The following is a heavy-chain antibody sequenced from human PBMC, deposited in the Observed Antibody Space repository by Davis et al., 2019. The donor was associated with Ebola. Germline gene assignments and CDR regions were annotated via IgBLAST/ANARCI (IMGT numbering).Heavy chain of an antibody. J-gene: IGHJ6*02. CDR3: ARDSRPPYNYFGIDV. D-gene: IGHD6-25*01. CDR1: GFTFSDYY. CDR2: IYNSGAT. Sequence: GSLRLSCAASGFTFSDYYMSWIRQAPGKGLEWIGYIYNSGATKYNPSHKGRLTISIDTSKNQFSLQLRSVTAADTAVYYCARDSRPPYNYFGIDVWGQGTTVTVSS. V-gene: IGHV4-59*01.